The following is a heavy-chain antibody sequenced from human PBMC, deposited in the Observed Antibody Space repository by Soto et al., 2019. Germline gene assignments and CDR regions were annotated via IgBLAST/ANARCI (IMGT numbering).Heavy chain of an antibody. CDR2: INHSGST. D-gene: IGHD5-18*01. CDR1: GGSFSGYY. CDR3: AGATYSYGIS. V-gene: IGHV4-34*01. Sequence: QVQLQQWGAGLLKPSETLSLTCAVYGGSFSGYYWSWIRQPPGKGLEWIGEINHSGSTNYNPSLKSLVTITVDTSKNQFALKLSSVTAADTAVYYCAGATYSYGISWGQGTLVTVSS. J-gene: IGHJ4*02.